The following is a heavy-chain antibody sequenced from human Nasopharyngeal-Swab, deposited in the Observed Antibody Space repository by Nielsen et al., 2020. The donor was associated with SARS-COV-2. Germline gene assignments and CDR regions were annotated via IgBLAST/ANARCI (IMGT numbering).Heavy chain of an antibody. D-gene: IGHD3-3*01. J-gene: IGHJ4*02. V-gene: IGHV3-7*03. CDR2: IKQDGSEK. Sequence: GESLKISCAASGFTFSSYWMSWVRQAPGTGLEWVANIKQDGSEKYYVDSVKGRFTISRDNAKNSLYLQMNSLRAEDTAVYYCARDHVSGAIFGVVIPYFDYWGQGTLVTVSS. CDR3: ARDHVSGAIFGVVIPYFDY. CDR1: GFTFSSYW.